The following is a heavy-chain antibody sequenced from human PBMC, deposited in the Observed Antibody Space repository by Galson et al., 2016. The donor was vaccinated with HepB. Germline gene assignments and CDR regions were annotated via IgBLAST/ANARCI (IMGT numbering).Heavy chain of an antibody. CDR1: GYTFTSYD. D-gene: IGHD2-21*02. Sequence: SVKVSCKASGYTFTSYDMNWVRQAPGQGLEWMGWINTNTGNPTYAQGFTGRFVFSLDTSVSTAYLQISSLKAEDTAVYYCASVKNNCGGDCSLLGYWGQGTLVTVSS. CDR3: ASVKNNCGGDCSLLGY. V-gene: IGHV7-4-1*02. J-gene: IGHJ4*02. CDR2: INTNTGNP.